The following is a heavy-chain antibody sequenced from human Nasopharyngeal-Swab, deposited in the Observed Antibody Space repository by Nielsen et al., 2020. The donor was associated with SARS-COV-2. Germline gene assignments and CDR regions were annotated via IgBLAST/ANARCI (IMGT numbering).Heavy chain of an antibody. CDR1: GFSFSGSA. D-gene: IGHD3-3*01. Sequence: GESLKISCAASGFSFSGSAMHWVRQASGKGLEWLGRIRSKANNYATPYAASVEGKFTISRDDSKNTAYLQMNSLITEDTAVYFCSGHYFDFWSGYHPLDYWGQGALVTVSS. CDR2: IRSKANNYAT. V-gene: IGHV3-73*01. J-gene: IGHJ4*02. CDR3: SGHYFDFWSGYHPLDY.